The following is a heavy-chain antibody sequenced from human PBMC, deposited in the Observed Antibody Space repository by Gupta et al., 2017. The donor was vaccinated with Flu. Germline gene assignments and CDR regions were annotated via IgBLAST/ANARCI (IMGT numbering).Heavy chain of an antibody. D-gene: IGHD3-10*01. CDR3: ARDGEFDY. CDR2: MKQDGTEI. Sequence: VHLVESGGNLVQPGGSLRLSCAASGFNFSTYWMTWVRQAPGKGLEWVATMKQDGTEIYYVDSVKGRFTISRDNAKNSVYLQMNSLRAEDTAVYYCARDGEFDYWGQGTLVTVSS. J-gene: IGHJ4*02. V-gene: IGHV3-7*01. CDR1: GFNFSTYW.